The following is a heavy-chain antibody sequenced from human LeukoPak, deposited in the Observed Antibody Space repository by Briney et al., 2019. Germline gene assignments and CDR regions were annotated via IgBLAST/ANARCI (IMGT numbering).Heavy chain of an antibody. Sequence: PGGSLRLSCAASGFTFDDYGMSWVRQAPGKGLEWVSGINWNGGSTGYADSVKGRFTISRDNAKNSLYLQMNSLRAEDTALYHCARAGGSSWYYAFDIWGQGTMVTVSS. V-gene: IGHV3-20*01. J-gene: IGHJ3*02. D-gene: IGHD6-13*01. CDR1: GFTFDDYG. CDR2: INWNGGST. CDR3: ARAGGSSWYYAFDI.